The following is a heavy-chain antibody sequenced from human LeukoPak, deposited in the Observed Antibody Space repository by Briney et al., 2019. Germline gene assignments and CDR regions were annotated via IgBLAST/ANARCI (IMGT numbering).Heavy chain of an antibody. CDR1: GGSISSYY. CDR2: IYTSGST. Sequence: PPETLSLTCTVSGGSISSYYWSWIRQPAGKGLEWIGRIYTSGSTNYNPSLKSRVTMSVDTSKNQFSLKLSSVTAADTAVYYCARCRYYYGSGSTLFDYWGQGTLVTVSS. V-gene: IGHV4-4*07. CDR3: ARCRYYYGSGSTLFDY. J-gene: IGHJ4*02. D-gene: IGHD3-10*01.